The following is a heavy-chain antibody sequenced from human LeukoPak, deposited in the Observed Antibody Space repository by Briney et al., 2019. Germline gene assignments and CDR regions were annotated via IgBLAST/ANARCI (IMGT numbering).Heavy chain of an antibody. J-gene: IGHJ4*02. Sequence: GGSLRLSCEASGFTFSSYWMTWVRQAPGKGLEWVANINQDGSEKRYVDSLKGRFTISRDNAKASLYLQMSSLRAEDTAVYYCARGFWNSDFWGQGTLVTVSS. D-gene: IGHD1-1*01. CDR3: ARGFWNSDF. V-gene: IGHV3-7*03. CDR2: INQDGSEK. CDR1: GFTFSSYW.